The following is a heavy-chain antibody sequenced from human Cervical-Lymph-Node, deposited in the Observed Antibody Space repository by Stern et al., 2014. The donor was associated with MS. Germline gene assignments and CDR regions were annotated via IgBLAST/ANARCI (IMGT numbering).Heavy chain of an antibody. CDR1: GYSVTANW. CDR2: IYHGDSDA. CDR3: ARDYGDYAFDY. Sequence: MQLGQSGAEVKKPGESLKISCKGSGYSVTANWIAWVRQMPGKGLEWMGIIYHGDSDARYSPSFQGQVTISDDKSNSPAYLQWSSMKAADTAMYYCARDYGDYAFDYWGQGTLVTVSS. J-gene: IGHJ4*02. D-gene: IGHD4-17*01. V-gene: IGHV5-51*01.